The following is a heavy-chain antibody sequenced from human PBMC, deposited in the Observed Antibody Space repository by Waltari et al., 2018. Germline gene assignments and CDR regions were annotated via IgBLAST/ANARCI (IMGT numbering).Heavy chain of an antibody. CDR2: IKQDGSEK. J-gene: IGHJ4*02. V-gene: IGHV3-7*01. CDR1: GCSISSSRYY. CDR3: ARDSGGFDSCFDY. D-gene: IGHD3-9*01. Sequence: LQLQESGTGLVKPSESLSLTCTVSGCSISSSRYYWGWIRQPPGKGLEWVANIKQDGSEKYYVDSVKGRFTISRDNAKNSLYLQMNSLRAEDTAVYYCARDSGGFDSCFDYWGQGTLVTVSS.